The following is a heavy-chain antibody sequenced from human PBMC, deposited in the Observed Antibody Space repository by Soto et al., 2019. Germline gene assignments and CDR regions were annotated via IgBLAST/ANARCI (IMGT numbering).Heavy chain of an antibody. Sequence: PSETLSLTCTVSGGSISSGGYYWSWIRQHPGKGLEWIGYIYYSGSTYYNPSLKSRVTISVGTSKNQFSLKLSSVTAADTAVYYCARDLGRRYCSSTSCSVYNWFDPWGQGTLVTVSS. V-gene: IGHV4-31*03. CDR2: IYYSGST. CDR3: ARDLGRRYCSSTSCSVYNWFDP. D-gene: IGHD2-2*01. J-gene: IGHJ5*02. CDR1: GGSISSGGYY.